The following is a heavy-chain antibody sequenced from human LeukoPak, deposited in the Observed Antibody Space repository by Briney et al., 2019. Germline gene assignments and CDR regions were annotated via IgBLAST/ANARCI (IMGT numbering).Heavy chain of an antibody. CDR2: IIGTGGAT. CDR1: GFIFSSFD. D-gene: IGHD3-22*01. Sequence: AGGSLRLSCAASGFIFSSFDMSWVRQAPGKGLEWVSGIIGTGGATYYADSVKGRFTMSRDNSKNTLYLQMNSLRAEDTAVYYCAKASLIVVDYHYYGMDVWGQGTTVAVSS. CDR3: AKASLIVVDYHYYGMDV. V-gene: IGHV3-23*01. J-gene: IGHJ6*02.